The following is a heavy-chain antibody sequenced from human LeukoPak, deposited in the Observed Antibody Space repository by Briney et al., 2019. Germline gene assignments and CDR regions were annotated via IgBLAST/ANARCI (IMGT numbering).Heavy chain of an antibody. Sequence: GGSLRLSCAASGFTFIDYDIHWVRQVIGKGLEWVSAIGIRGDTHYSGSVKGRFTISRENAESSLYLQMNSLRAEDTAVYYCARGGIQVSGIDEFDYWGQGTLVTVSS. CDR2: IGIRGDT. J-gene: IGHJ4*02. CDR1: GFTFIDYD. CDR3: ARGGIQVSGIDEFDY. V-gene: IGHV3-13*01. D-gene: IGHD6-19*01.